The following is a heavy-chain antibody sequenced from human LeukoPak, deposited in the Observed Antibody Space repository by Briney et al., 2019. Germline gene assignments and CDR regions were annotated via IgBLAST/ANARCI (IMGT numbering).Heavy chain of an antibody. CDR2: IWYDGSNK. V-gene: IGHV3-33*01. CDR1: GFTFSTYG. Sequence: GGSLRLSCAASGFTFSTYGMHWVRQVPGKGLEWVALIWYDGSNKYYADSVKGRFIISRDNSKDTLYLQMNSLRAEDTAVYYCARDLTTDYFDYWGQGTLVTVSS. J-gene: IGHJ4*02. D-gene: IGHD3-9*01. CDR3: ARDLTTDYFDY.